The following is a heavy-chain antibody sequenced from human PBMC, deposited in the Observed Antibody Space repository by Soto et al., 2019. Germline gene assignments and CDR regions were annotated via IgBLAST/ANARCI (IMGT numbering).Heavy chain of an antibody. CDR3: ARGHYYYAMDV. V-gene: IGHV4-30-2*01. Sequence: SESLSLTCTVSGGSVSSGVFSWNWIRQPPGQGLEWIGYISHGGSPHYTPSLRSRVSISVDRSTNVISLNLTSMTPADTAVYFCARGHYYYAMDVWGQGTTVTVSS. J-gene: IGHJ6*02. CDR2: ISHGGSP. CDR1: GGSVSSGVFS.